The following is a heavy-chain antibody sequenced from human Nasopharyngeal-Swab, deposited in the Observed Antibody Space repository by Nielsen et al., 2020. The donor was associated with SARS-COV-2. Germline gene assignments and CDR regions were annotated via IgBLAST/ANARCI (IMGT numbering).Heavy chain of an antibody. J-gene: IGHJ6*02. CDR1: GVSISSCSYY. Sequence: SDTLSLTCSVSGVSISSCSYYWSWIRQPAGKGLEWIGHMYTRGSTNYNPSLKSRVAISIDTSKNQFSLRLSSVTAADTAVYYCAREDRWTLTSFYYALDVWGQGTTVTVSS. CDR2: MYTRGST. V-gene: IGHV4-61*09. D-gene: IGHD3-9*01. CDR3: AREDRWTLTSFYYALDV.